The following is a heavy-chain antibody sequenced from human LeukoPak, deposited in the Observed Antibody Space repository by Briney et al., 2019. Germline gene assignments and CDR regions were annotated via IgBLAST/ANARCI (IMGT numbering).Heavy chain of an antibody. D-gene: IGHD3-22*01. CDR2: IYYSGST. J-gene: IGHJ4*02. CDR1: GGSISSGGSY. V-gene: IGHV4-31*03. CDR3: ARSPKKYYYDIYFDY. Sequence: PSETLSLTCTVSGGSISSGGSYWSWIRRHPGKGLEWIGYIYYSGSTYYNPSLKSRVTISVDTSKNQFSLKLSSVTAADTAVYYCARSPKKYYYDIYFDYWGQGTLVTVSS.